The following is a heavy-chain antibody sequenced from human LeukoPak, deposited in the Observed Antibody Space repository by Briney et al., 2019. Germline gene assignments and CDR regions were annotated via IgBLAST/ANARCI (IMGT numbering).Heavy chain of an antibody. CDR1: GGSISSGSYY. Sequence: SQTLSLTCTVSGGSISSGSYYWSWIRQPAGKGLEWIGRIYTSGSTNYNSSLKSRVTISVDTSKNQFSLKLSSVTAADTAVYYCAKIAVAGNYYYYGMDVWGQGTTVTVSS. D-gene: IGHD6-19*01. CDR2: IYTSGST. J-gene: IGHJ6*02. CDR3: AKIAVAGNYYYYGMDV. V-gene: IGHV4-61*02.